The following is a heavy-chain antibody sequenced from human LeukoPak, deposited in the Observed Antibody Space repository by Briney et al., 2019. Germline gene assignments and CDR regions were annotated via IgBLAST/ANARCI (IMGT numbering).Heavy chain of an antibody. V-gene: IGHV1-18*01. CDR2: IGTKSGNT. CDR1: GYTFTNYG. D-gene: IGHD7-27*01. J-gene: IGHJ3*02. Sequence: GASVKVSCKASGYTFTNYGISWVRQAPGQGLEWMGWIGTKSGNTNYAPSFQARVTLTTDTSSTTAYMELRSLTSDDTAAYYCARTPLGKMHAFDIWGQGTIATVSS. CDR3: ARTPLGKMHAFDI.